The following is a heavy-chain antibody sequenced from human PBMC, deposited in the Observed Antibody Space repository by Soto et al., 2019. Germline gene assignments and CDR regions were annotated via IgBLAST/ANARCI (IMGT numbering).Heavy chain of an antibody. V-gene: IGHV4-59*01. CDR3: ARALESPYYFNV. CDR2: VYFSGST. CDR1: GGSISNSY. Sequence: SETLSLTCTISGGSISNSYWSWIRQTPGKELEWIGYVYFSGSTNYNPSLKSRVTISVDTSKIQFSLRLNSVTAADTAVYYCARALESPYYFNVWGQGTLVTVSS. J-gene: IGHJ4*02.